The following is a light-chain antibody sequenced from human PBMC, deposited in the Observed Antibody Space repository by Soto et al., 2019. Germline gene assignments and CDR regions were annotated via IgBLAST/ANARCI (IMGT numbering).Light chain of an antibody. CDR2: AAS. CDR3: QQYSKWPIT. V-gene: IGKV3-15*01. J-gene: IGKJ5*01. Sequence: ERVMTQSAATLSVSQEERATLTCRASQSVSSNSAWYQQKPGQAPRLLIYAASTRATGIPARFSGSGSGTDFTLTITRLEPEDFAVYYCQQYSKWPITVGQGTRLEIK. CDR1: QSVSSN.